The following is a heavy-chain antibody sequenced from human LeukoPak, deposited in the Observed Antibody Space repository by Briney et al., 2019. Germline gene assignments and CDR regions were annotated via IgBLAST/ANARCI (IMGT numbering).Heavy chain of an antibody. CDR3: AKDGVGNGYYPYYFDF. Sequence: GGSLRLSCAASGFTFSSYGMSWVRQAPGKGLEWLSAISGSGGSTYYADSVKGRFTISRDNSKNTLYLQMNSLRPEDTAVYYCAKDGVGNGYYPYYFDFWGQGTLVTVSS. V-gene: IGHV3-23*01. J-gene: IGHJ4*02. CDR2: ISGSGGST. CDR1: GFTFSSYG. D-gene: IGHD3-3*01.